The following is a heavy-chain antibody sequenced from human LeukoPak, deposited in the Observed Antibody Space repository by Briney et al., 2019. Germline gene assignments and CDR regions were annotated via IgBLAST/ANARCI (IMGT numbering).Heavy chain of an antibody. Sequence: GGSLRLSCAASGFTFSSYAMSWVRQAPGKGLEWVSAISGSGGSTYYADSVRGRFTISRDDSNNTLYLQMNSLRAEDTGVYYCAKDRETTASGTFDYWGQGTLVTVSA. CDR3: AKDRETTASGTFDY. V-gene: IGHV3-23*01. CDR2: ISGSGGST. D-gene: IGHD1-1*01. J-gene: IGHJ4*02. CDR1: GFTFSSYA.